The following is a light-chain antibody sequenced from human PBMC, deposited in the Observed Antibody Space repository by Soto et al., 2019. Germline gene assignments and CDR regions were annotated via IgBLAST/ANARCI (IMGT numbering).Light chain of an antibody. Sequence: EIVLTQSPGTLSLSPGERATLSCRASQSVSSSYLAWYQQKPGQAPRLLIYGAYSRATGIPDRFSGSGSGTDFPITISMLVPEDVAVYSCQRYGSSPPWTFGQGTKVEIK. CDR2: GAY. CDR3: QRYGSSPPWT. J-gene: IGKJ1*01. V-gene: IGKV3-20*01. CDR1: QSVSSSY.